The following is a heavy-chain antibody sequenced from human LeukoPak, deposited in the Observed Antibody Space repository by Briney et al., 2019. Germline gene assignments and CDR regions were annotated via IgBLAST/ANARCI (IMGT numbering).Heavy chain of an antibody. CDR3: ARGYDSSGYYYDNWFDP. V-gene: IGHV4-61*02. CDR2: IYTSGST. D-gene: IGHD3-22*01. Sequence: SQTLSLTCTVSGGSISSGSYYWSWIRQPAGKGLERIGRIYTSGSTNYNPSLKSRVTISVDTSKNQFSLKLSSVTAADTAVYYCARGYDSSGYYYDNWFDPWGQGTLVTVSS. CDR1: GGSISSGSYY. J-gene: IGHJ5*02.